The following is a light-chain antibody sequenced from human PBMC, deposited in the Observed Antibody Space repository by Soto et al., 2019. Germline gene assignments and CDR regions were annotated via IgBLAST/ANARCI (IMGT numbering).Light chain of an antibody. J-gene: IGLJ2*01. Sequence: QSVLTQPASVSGSPGQSITISCTGTSSDVGGYNFVSWYQQHPGKAPKLMIYEVSDRPSGVSNRFSGSKSGNTASLTISGLQADDEADYYCSSYTGSSTLVVFGGGTQLTVL. CDR2: EVS. CDR3: SSYTGSSTLVV. V-gene: IGLV2-14*01. CDR1: SSDVGGYNF.